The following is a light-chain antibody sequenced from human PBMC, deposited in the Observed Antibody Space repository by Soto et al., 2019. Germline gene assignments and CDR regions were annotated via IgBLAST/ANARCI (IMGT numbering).Light chain of an antibody. V-gene: IGLV2-14*01. CDR2: DVS. CDR1: SSDVGGYNY. J-gene: IGLJ3*02. Sequence: QSALTQPASVSGSPGQSITISCTGTSSDVGGYNYVSWYQQHPGKAPKLMIYDVSTRPSGVSNRFSGSKSGNTASLTISGLQAEDEADYYCSSYTSSSTQGFGGGTQLTVL. CDR3: SSYTSSSTQG.